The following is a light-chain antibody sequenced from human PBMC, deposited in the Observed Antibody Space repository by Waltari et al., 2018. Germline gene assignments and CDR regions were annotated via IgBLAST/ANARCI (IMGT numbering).Light chain of an antibody. CDR3: QAWETFTHVV. Sequence: SYEVTQPLSVSVALGQTARINCEGNNIGGKNVHWYQQKAGQARVQVIYRDINRPSGIPERVSGSNSGNTATRTISRAQAEDAAEYFCQAWETFTHVVFGGGTKLTVL. J-gene: IGLJ2*01. CDR2: RDI. V-gene: IGLV3-9*01. CDR1: NIGGKN.